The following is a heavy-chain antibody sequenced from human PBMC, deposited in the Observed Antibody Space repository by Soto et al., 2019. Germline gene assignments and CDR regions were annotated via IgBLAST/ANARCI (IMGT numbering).Heavy chain of an antibody. CDR3: ARITDFFPPSYYYGMDV. CDR2: IYYSGST. J-gene: IGHJ6*02. CDR1: GGSISSGDYY. V-gene: IGHV4-30-4*01. D-gene: IGHD2-21*02. Sequence: SETLSLTCTVSGGSISSGDYYWSWIRQPPGKGLEWIGYIYYSGSTYYNPSLKSRVTISVDTSKNQFSLKLSSVTAADTAVYYCARITDFFPPSYYYGMDVWGQGTTVTVSS.